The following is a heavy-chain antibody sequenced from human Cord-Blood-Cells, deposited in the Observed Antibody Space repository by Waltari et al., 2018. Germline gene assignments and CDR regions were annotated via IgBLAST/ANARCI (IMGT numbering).Heavy chain of an antibody. D-gene: IGHD3-3*01. CDR2: MNPNSGNT. CDR3: ARGGITIFGVVIMVWFDP. V-gene: IGHV1-8*01. Sequence: VRQATGQGLEWMGWMNPNSGNTGYAQKFQGRVTMTRNTSISTAYMEPSSLRSEDTAVYYCARGGITIFGVVIMVWFDPWGQGTLVTVSS. J-gene: IGHJ5*02.